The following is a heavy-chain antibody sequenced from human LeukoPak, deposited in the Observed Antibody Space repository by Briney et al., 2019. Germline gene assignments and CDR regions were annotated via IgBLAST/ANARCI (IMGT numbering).Heavy chain of an antibody. CDR2: IYYSGST. V-gene: IGHV4-59*01. D-gene: IGHD3-3*01. J-gene: IGHJ3*02. CDR1: GGSFSGYY. Sequence: SETLSLTCAVYGGSFSGYYWSWIRQPPGKGLEWIGYIYYSGSTNYNPSLKSRVTISVDTSKNQFSLKLSSVTAADTAVYYCARDRPSGTRAFDIWGQGTMVTVSS. CDR3: ARDRPSGTRAFDI.